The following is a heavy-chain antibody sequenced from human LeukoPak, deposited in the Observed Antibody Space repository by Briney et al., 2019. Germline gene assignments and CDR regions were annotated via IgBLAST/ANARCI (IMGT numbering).Heavy chain of an antibody. CDR2: ISSSSSYI. J-gene: IGHJ4*02. V-gene: IGHV3-21*01. Sequence: GGSLRLSCAASGFTFSSYSMNWVRQAPGKGLEWVSSISSSSSYIYYADSVKGRFTISRDNAKSSLYLQMNSLRAEDTAVYYCARGVWFGEGGYFDYWGQGTLVTVSS. D-gene: IGHD3-10*01. CDR1: GFTFSSYS. CDR3: ARGVWFGEGGYFDY.